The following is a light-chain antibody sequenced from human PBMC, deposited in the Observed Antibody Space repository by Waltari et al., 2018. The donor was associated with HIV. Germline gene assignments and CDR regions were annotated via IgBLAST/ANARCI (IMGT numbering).Light chain of an antibody. V-gene: IGLV2-23*02. Sequence: QSALPQPASVPGSPGQSITISCTRTRSDVATYKLVSWYQQHPGKAPKLMIYEVSKRPSGVSDRFSGSKSGDTASLTISGLQAEDEADYYCCSYVSNVIFGGGTKLTVL. J-gene: IGLJ2*01. CDR2: EVS. CDR1: RSDVATYKL. CDR3: CSYVSNVI.